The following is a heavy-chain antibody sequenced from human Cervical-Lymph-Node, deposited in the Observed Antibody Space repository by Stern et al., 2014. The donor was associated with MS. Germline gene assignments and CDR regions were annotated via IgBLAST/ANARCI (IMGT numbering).Heavy chain of an antibody. V-gene: IGHV4-59*01. D-gene: IGHD6-13*01. CDR3: ARVLRRRVIGAPGEGYYFDY. CDR2: IFYRGST. J-gene: IGHJ4*02. Sequence: QVQLQESGPGLVQPSETLSLTCTVSGDSINYYYWGWIRQPPGKALEWIGYIFYRGSTTYNPSLKSRVTISVDTSKNQFSLNLSSVTAADTAVYYCARVLRRRVIGAPGEGYYFDYWGQGTLVTVPS. CDR1: GDSINYYY.